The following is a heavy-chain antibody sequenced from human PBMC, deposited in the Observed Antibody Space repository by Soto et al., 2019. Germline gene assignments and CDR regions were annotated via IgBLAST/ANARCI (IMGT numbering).Heavy chain of an antibody. CDR3: ARNVYSSGWYVDY. V-gene: IGHV3-72*01. Sequence: EVQLVESGGGLVQPGGSLRLSCAASGFTFSDHYMDWVRQAPGKGLEWVGRSRNKANSYTTEYAASVKDRFTISRDDSENSLYLQMNSLKTEDTAVYYCARNVYSSGWYVDYWVQGTLVTVSS. D-gene: IGHD6-19*01. CDR2: SRNKANSYTT. J-gene: IGHJ4*02. CDR1: GFTFSDHY.